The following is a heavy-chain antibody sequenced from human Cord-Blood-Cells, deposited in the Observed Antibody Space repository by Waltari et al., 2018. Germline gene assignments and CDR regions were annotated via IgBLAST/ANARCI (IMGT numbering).Heavy chain of an antibody. CDR2: MSSSSSYI. V-gene: IGHV3-21*01. D-gene: IGHD1-26*01. CDR3: ARDGTPGEWELLKWFDP. Sequence: EVQLVESGGGLVKPGGSLRLSWAASGFTFSSYSMNWVRQPLGKGLEWVSSMSSSSSYIYYADSVKGRFTISRDNAKNSLYLQMNSLRAEDTAVYYCARDGTPGEWELLKWFDPWGQGTLVTVSS. J-gene: IGHJ5*02. CDR1: GFTFSSYS.